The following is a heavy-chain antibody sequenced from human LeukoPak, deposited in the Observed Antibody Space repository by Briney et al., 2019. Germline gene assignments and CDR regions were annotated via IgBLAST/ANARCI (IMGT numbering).Heavy chain of an antibody. CDR1: GGSISSYY. CDR3: ARDTLSYYYYGMDV. V-gene: IGHV4-4*07. CDR2: IYTSGST. J-gene: IGHJ6*02. Sequence: PSETLSLTCTVSGGSISSYYWSWIRQPAGRGLEWIGRIYTSGSTNYNPSLKSRVTMSVDTSKNQFSLKLSSVTAADTAVYYCARDTLSYYYYGMDVWGQGTTVTVSS.